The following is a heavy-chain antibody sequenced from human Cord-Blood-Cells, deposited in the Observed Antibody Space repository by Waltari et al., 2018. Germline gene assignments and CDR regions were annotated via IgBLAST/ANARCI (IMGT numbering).Heavy chain of an antibody. CDR1: GGSLSGYY. Sequence: QVQLQQWGAGLLKPSETLSLTCAVYGGSLSGYYLSWIRRPHGKGLEWIGEINHSGSTNYNPSLKSRVTISVDTSKNQFSLKLSSVTAADTAVYYCARVSGVGIAALKTFYYFDYWGQGTLVTVSS. CDR3: ARVSGVGIAALKTFYYFDY. J-gene: IGHJ4*02. CDR2: INHSGST. V-gene: IGHV4-34*01. D-gene: IGHD6-6*01.